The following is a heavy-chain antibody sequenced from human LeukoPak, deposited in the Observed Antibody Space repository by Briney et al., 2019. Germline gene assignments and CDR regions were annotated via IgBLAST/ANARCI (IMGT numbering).Heavy chain of an antibody. Sequence: QTGGSLRLSCAASEFSFSTYGMHWVRQAPGKGLEWVAVISYDGSNKYYADSVKGRFTISRDNSKNTLYLQMNSLRAEDTAVYYCAREYQLPQGYYYYYMDVWGKGTTVTVSS. V-gene: IGHV3-30*03. J-gene: IGHJ6*03. CDR1: EFSFSTYG. CDR2: ISYDGSNK. CDR3: AREYQLPQGYYYYYMDV. D-gene: IGHD2-2*01.